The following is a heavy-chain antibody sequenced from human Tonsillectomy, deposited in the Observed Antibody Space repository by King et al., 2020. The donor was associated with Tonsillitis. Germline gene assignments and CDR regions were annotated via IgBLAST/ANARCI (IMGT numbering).Heavy chain of an antibody. CDR3: ASSGPGTAMVTKGLRVTLD. CDR2: IYYSWST. D-gene: IGHD5-18*01. CDR1: GGSVSSGSYY. J-gene: IGHJ4*02. Sequence: VQLQESGPGLVKPSETLSLTCTVSGGSVSSGSYYWSWIRQPPGKGLEWIGYIYYSWSTNYNLSLKSRVTIAVDTSKNQVSPKLSSVTAADTAVYYCASSGPGTAMVTKGLRVTLDWGQGTLLTVSS. V-gene: IGHV4-61*01.